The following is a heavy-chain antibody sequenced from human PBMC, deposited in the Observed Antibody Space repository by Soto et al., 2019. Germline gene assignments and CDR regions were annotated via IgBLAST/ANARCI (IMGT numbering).Heavy chain of an antibody. CDR3: AKTLRSYFDY. CDR2: ISFDGSTK. Sequence: QVQLVESGGGVVQPGRSLRLSCVASGFTFTSFAMHWVRQAPGKGLEWVALISFDGSTKYYADSVKGRFTISRDNSKNTLYLQMTSLRAEDTAVYYCAKTLRSYFDYWGQGTLVTVSS. V-gene: IGHV3-30-3*01. D-gene: IGHD3-16*01. J-gene: IGHJ4*02. CDR1: GFTFTSFA.